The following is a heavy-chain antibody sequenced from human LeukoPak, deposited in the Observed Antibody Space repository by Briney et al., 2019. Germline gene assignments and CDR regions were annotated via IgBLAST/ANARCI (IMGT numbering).Heavy chain of an antibody. CDR2: ISGSGGST. CDR1: GFTFSSYA. CDR3: ARILYISGWSIDY. D-gene: IGHD6-19*01. Sequence: RGGSLRLSCAASGFTFSSYAMSWVRQAPGKGLEWVSAISGSGGSTYYADSVKGRFTISRDNAKNSVYLQMSSLRAEDTAVYYCARILYISGWSIDYWGQGALVTVSS. J-gene: IGHJ4*02. V-gene: IGHV3-23*01.